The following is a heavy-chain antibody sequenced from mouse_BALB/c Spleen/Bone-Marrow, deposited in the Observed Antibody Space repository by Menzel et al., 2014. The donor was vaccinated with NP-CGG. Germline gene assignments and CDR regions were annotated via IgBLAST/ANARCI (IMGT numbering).Heavy chain of an antibody. V-gene: IGHV5-9-2*01. J-gene: IGHJ4*01. Sequence: VQLKESGGGLVKPGGSLKLSCAASGFTFSSYGMSRVRQTPEKRLEWVATISGGGSYTYYPDSVKGRFTISRDNAKNNLYLQMSSLRSEDTALYYCARQNGNYGYYYAMDYWGQGTSVTVSS. CDR3: ARQNGNYGYYYAMDY. D-gene: IGHD2-1*01. CDR1: GFTFSSYG. CDR2: ISGGGSYT.